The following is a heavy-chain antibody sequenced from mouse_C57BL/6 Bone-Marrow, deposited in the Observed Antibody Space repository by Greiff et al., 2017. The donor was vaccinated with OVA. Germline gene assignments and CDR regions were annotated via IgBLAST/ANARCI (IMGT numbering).Heavy chain of an antibody. Sequence: VQLVESGPGLVQPSQSLSITCTVSGFSLTSYGVHWVRQSPGTGLEWLGVIWRGGSTDYNAAFMSRLSITKDNSKSQVFFKMNSLQADDTAIYDCATHYYGSSGDFDYWGQGTTLTVSS. D-gene: IGHD1-1*01. V-gene: IGHV2-5*01. CDR3: ATHYYGSSGDFDY. CDR2: IWRGGST. J-gene: IGHJ2*01. CDR1: GFSLTSYG.